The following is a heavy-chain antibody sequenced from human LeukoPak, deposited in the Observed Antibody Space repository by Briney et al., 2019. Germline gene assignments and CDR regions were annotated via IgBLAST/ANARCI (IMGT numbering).Heavy chain of an antibody. V-gene: IGHV3-48*01. CDR1: GFTFSSYS. CDR2: IKSSGSPI. CDR3: ARDPSALDY. J-gene: IGHJ4*02. Sequence: GGSLRLSCAASGFTFSSYSMNWVRQAPGKGLEWVAYIKSSGSPIYYADSVKGRFTISRDNAKNSLYLQMNSLRAEDTAIYYCARDPSALDYWGPGTLVTVPS. D-gene: IGHD3-10*01.